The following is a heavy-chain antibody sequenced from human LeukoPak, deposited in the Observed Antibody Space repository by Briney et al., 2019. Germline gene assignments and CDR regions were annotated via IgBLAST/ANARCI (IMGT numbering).Heavy chain of an antibody. CDR2: ISSSSSYI. CDR1: GFTFSSYS. V-gene: IGHV3-21*04. Sequence: GVSLRLSCAASGFTFSSYSMNWVRQAPGKGLEWVSSISSSSSYIYYADSVKGRFTISRDNSKNTLYLQMNSLRAEDTAVYYCAKGDRYQVLYYFDYWGQGTLVTVSS. D-gene: IGHD2-2*01. J-gene: IGHJ4*02. CDR3: AKGDRYQVLYYFDY.